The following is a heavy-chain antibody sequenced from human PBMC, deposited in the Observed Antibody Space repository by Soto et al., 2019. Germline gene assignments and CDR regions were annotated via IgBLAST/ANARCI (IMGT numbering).Heavy chain of an antibody. CDR1: AYTFTNYD. D-gene: IGHD1-1*01. J-gene: IGHJ4*01. V-gene: IGHV1-8*01. CDR3: ARNPANTGYFEY. CDR2: MDPNTGNT. Sequence: QVQLVQSGAEVKKPGASVTVSCKASAYTFTNYDINWVRQAPGQGLEWMGWMDPNTGNTGYARKFQGRLTLTRETSISTAYLELSSLTSEDKADYYCARNPANTGYFEYWGHGTLVIVSS.